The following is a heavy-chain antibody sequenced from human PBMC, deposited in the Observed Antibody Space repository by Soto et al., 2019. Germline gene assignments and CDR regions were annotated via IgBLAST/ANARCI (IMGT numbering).Heavy chain of an antibody. D-gene: IGHD6-19*01. CDR3: AKNRNTGVAGTSCWFGP. CDR1: GFTFSNYD. J-gene: IGHJ5*02. CDR2: ISVSGDTT. Sequence: PGGSLRLSCAASGFTFSNYDMSWFRQAPGKGLEWVSAISVSGDTTYYADSVKGRFTISRDNSKNTLYLQMNTLRAEDTAVYYCAKNRNTGVAGTSCWFGPWGQGTLVTVSS. V-gene: IGHV3-23*01.